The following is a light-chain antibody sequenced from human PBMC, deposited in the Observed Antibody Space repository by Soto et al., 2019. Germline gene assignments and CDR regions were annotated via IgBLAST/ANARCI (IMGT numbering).Light chain of an antibody. V-gene: IGLV2-14*01. Sequence: QSALTQPASVSGSPGQSITISCTGTSSDVGGYNYVSGYQQHPGKDPKLMIYDVSNRPSVVSNRLSVSKSGNTASLTISGLQAADEADYYCSSYTSSSTLGVFGVGIKVNVL. CDR1: SSDVGGYNY. J-gene: IGLJ2*01. CDR2: DVS. CDR3: SSYTSSSTLGV.